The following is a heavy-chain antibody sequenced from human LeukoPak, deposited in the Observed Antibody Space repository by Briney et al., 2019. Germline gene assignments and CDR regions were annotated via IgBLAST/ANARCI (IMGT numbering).Heavy chain of an antibody. CDR1: GFTFSSYS. J-gene: IGHJ4*02. CDR3: ARVMGALTYYFDY. D-gene: IGHD3-10*01. Sequence: GGSLRLSCAASGFTFSSYSMNWVRQAPGKGLEWVSSISSSSSYIYYADSVKGRFTISRDNAKNSLYLQMNSLRAEDTAVYYCARVMGALTYYFDYWGQGTLVTVSS. CDR2: ISSSSSYI. V-gene: IGHV3-21*01.